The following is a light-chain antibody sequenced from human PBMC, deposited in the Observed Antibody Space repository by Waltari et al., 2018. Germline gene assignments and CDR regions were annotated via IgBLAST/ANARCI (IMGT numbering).Light chain of an antibody. V-gene: IGLV4-69*01. CDR1: SGHSDYA. CDR2: VNSGGSH. Sequence: QVVLTQSPSASASLGASVKPTCTLSSGHSDYAIAWHQQQPEKGPRYLMKVNSGGSHIKGDGIPDRFSGSSSGAERYLTISSLQSEDEADYYCQTWDTATHVIFGGGTKLTVL. J-gene: IGLJ2*01. CDR3: QTWDTATHVI.